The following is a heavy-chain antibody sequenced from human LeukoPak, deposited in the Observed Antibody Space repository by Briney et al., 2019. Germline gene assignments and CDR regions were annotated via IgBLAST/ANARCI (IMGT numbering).Heavy chain of an antibody. J-gene: IGHJ6*03. CDR3: TTENRITIFGVVIPSLYYYYYMDV. CDR2: IKSKTDGGTT. D-gene: IGHD3-3*01. V-gene: IGHV3-15*01. Sequence: PGGSLRLSCAASGFTFSNAWMSWVRQAPGKGLEWVGRIKSKTDGGTTDDAAPVKGRFTISRDDSTNTLYLQMNSLKTEDTAVYYCTTENRITIFGVVIPSLYYYYYMDVSGKGTTVTVSS. CDR1: GFTFSNAW.